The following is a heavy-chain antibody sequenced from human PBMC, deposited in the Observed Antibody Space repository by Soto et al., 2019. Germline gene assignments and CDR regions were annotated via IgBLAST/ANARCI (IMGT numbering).Heavy chain of an antibody. J-gene: IGHJ5*02. Sequence: QPGGSLRLSCVASGFTVSSSYMSWVRQAPGKGLEWVSVINSGSSTFYAGSARGRFTISRDDSENTVFLQLNSLRAQDTAVYYCARLGGPEVTYYDFRTGDTRPRHFDPWGQGTLVTVSS. V-gene: IGHV3-53*01. CDR1: GFTVSSSY. CDR3: ARLGGPEVTYYDFRTGDTRPRHFDP. CDR2: INSGSST. D-gene: IGHD3-3*01.